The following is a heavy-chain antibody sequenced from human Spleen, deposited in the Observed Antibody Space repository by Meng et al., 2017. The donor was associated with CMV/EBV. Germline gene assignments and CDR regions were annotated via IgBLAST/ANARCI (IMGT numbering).Heavy chain of an antibody. CDR2: ISSSGSPI. D-gene: IGHD3-22*01. CDR3: ARDPHYYDSSGYYYDY. CDR1: GFAFSAYY. V-gene: IGHV3-11*04. Sequence: SGFAFSAYYMGWIRRSPGKGLEWVSCISSSGSPIYYADSVKGRFTISRDNAKNSLYLQMNSLRAEDTAVYYCARDPHYYDSSGYYYDYWGQGTLVTVSS. J-gene: IGHJ4*02.